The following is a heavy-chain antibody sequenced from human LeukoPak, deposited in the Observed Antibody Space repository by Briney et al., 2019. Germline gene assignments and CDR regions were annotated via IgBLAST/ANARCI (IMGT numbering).Heavy chain of an antibody. CDR1: GFTFDDYA. Sequence: GGSLRLSCAASGFTFDDYAMHWVRQAPGKGLEWVSGISSNSGSIGYADSVKGRFTISRDNAKNTLYLQMNSLSAEDTAVYYCARDYPPDWGQGTLVTVSA. CDR3: ARDYPPD. V-gene: IGHV3-9*01. CDR2: ISSNSGSI. J-gene: IGHJ4*02.